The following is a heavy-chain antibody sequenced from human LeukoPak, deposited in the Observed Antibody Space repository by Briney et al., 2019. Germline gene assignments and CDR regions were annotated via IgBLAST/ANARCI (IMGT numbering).Heavy chain of an antibody. Sequence: SVKVSCKASGYTFTSYGISWVRQAPGQGREWMGGISAYNGNTNYAQKVKGRLTMTTATSTSTFYMEPRTLRSDDTAVYYCARESRDTADSFDIWGQGTMVSVSS. CDR3: ARESRDTADSFDI. CDR1: GYTFTSYG. J-gene: IGHJ3*02. D-gene: IGHD4-17*01. CDR2: ISAYNGNT. V-gene: IGHV1-18*04.